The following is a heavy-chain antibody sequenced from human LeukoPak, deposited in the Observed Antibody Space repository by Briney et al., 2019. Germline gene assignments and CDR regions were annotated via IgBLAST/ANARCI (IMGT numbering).Heavy chain of an antibody. V-gene: IGHV5-51*01. D-gene: IGHD3-16*01. Sequence: GESLKISCKGSGSSYTTYWIGWVRQMPGKGLEWMGIIYPGDSETRYSPSFQGQVTISVNKSISTAHLRWSSLQASYTALYYCARRSGGNLDYWGQGTLVTVSS. J-gene: IGHJ4*02. CDR1: GSSYTTYW. CDR2: IYPGDSET. CDR3: ARRSGGNLDY.